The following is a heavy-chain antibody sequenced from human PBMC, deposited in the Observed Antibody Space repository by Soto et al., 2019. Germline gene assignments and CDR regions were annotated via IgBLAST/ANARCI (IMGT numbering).Heavy chain of an antibody. CDR2: ISAYNGNT. J-gene: IGHJ4*02. V-gene: IGHV1-18*01. Sequence: QVQLVQSGAEVKKPGASVKVSCKASGYTFTSYGISWVRQAPGQGLEWMGWISAYNGNTNYAQKLQGRVTMTTDTSTSTACMELRSLRSDDTAVYYCARDAAGMVRGVITRFDYWGQGTLVTVSS. CDR3: ARDAAGMVRGVITRFDY. CDR1: GYTFTSYG. D-gene: IGHD3-10*01.